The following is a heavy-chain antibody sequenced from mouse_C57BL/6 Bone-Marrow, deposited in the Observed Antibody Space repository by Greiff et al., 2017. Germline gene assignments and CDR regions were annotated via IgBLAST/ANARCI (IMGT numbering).Heavy chain of an antibody. CDR3: ARSTGPSYWYFDV. CDR1: GYTFTDYY. Sequence: EVQLQQSGPELVKPGASVKISCKASGYTFTDYYMNWVKQSHGKSLEWIGDINPNNGGTSYNQKFKGKATLTVDKSSSTAYMELRSLTSEDSAVYYCARSTGPSYWYFDVWGTGTTVTVSS. D-gene: IGHD4-1*01. V-gene: IGHV1-26*01. J-gene: IGHJ1*03. CDR2: INPNNGGT.